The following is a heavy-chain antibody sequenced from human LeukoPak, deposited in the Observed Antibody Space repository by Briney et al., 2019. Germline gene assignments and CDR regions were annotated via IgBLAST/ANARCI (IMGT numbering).Heavy chain of an antibody. J-gene: IGHJ4*02. D-gene: IGHD1-1*01. CDR1: GFTFSSSW. V-gene: IGHV3-74*01. Sequence: GGSLRLSCAASGFTFSSSWMHWVRQAPGKGLVWVARMNSDGSIINYADSVKGRFTISRDNAKNTLYLQMNSLSAEDTAVYYCARAGNYYFEYWGQETLVTVSS. CDR2: MNSDGSII. CDR3: ARAGNYYFEY.